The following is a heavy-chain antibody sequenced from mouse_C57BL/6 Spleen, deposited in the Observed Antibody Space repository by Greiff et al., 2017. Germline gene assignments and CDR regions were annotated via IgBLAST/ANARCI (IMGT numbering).Heavy chain of an antibody. D-gene: IGHD2-4*01. CDR2: IDPNSGGT. Sequence: QVHVKQPGAELVKPGASVKLSCKASGYTFTSYWMHWVKQRPGRGLGWIGRIDPNSGGTKYNEKFKSKATLTVDKPSSTAYMQLSSLTSEDSAVYYCARTPYDYGDGSWFAYWGQGTLVTVSA. CDR1: GYTFTSYW. CDR3: ARTPYDYGDGSWFAY. J-gene: IGHJ3*01. V-gene: IGHV1-72*01.